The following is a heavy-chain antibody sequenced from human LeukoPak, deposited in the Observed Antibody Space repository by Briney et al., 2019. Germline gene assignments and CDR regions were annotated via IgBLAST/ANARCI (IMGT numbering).Heavy chain of an antibody. D-gene: IGHD3-10*01. J-gene: IGHJ4*02. CDR2: ISSNGGST. CDR3: ARDGLDYYGSGSSSSDY. CDR1: GFTFSRFA. Sequence: GGSLRLSCAASGFTFSRFAMHWVRQAPGKGLEYVSAISSNGGSTYYANSVKGRFTISRDNSKNTLYLQMGSLRAEDMAVYYCARDGLDYYGSGSSSSDYWGQGTLVTVSS. V-gene: IGHV3-64*01.